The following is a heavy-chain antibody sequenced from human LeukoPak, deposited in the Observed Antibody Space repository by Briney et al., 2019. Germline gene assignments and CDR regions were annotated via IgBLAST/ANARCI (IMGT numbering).Heavy chain of an antibody. CDR1: GFTFSDYY. CDR3: ARGPPEAMVQGGAFDI. V-gene: IGHV4-34*01. J-gene: IGHJ3*02. D-gene: IGHD5-18*01. CDR2: INHSGST. Sequence: GSLRLSCAASGFTFSDYYMSWIRQPPGKGLEWIGEINHSGSTNYNPSLKSRVTISVDTSKNQFSLKLSSVTAADTAVYYCARGPPEAMVQGGAFDIWGQGTMVTVSS.